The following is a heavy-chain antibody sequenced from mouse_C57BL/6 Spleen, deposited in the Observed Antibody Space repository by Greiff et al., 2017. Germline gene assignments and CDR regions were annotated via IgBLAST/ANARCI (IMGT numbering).Heavy chain of an antibody. CDR2: ISGGGGNT. V-gene: IGHV5-9*01. Sequence: EVQVVESGGGLVKPGGSLKLSCAASGFTFRSYTMSWVRQTPEKRLEWVATISGGGGNTYYPDSVKGRFTISRDNAKNTLYLQMSSLRSEDTALYYCARYYGNYFDYWGQGTTLTVSS. CDR1: GFTFRSYT. CDR3: ARYYGNYFDY. J-gene: IGHJ2*01. D-gene: IGHD1-1*01.